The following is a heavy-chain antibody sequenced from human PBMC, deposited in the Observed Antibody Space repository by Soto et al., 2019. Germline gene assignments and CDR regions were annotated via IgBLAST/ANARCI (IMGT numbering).Heavy chain of an antibody. CDR3: ARESPSGSYRTVYFDY. V-gene: IGHV4-61*08. D-gene: IGHD1-26*01. CDR2: IYYSGST. Sequence: PSETLSLTCTVSGAALSSGGYFYTWVRQPPGKGLEWLGYIYYSGSTNYNPSLKSRVTISVDTSKNQFSLKLSSVTAADTAVYYCARESPSGSYRTVYFDYWGQGTLVTVSS. CDR1: GAALSSGGYF. J-gene: IGHJ4*02.